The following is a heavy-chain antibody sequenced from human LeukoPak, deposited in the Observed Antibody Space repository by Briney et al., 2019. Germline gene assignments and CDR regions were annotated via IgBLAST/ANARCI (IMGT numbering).Heavy chain of an antibody. CDR3: ARDLGGYSYGSLDV. CDR2: IYYSGST. CDR1: GGSMSPYH. D-gene: IGHD5-18*01. Sequence: PSETLSLTCTVSGGSMSPYHWGWIRQPPGKGLEWTGYIYYSGSTNYNPSLNSRVTISVDTSKNQFSLKLSSVTAADTAVYYCARDLGGYSYGSLDVWGQGTTVTVSS. J-gene: IGHJ6*02. V-gene: IGHV4-59*08.